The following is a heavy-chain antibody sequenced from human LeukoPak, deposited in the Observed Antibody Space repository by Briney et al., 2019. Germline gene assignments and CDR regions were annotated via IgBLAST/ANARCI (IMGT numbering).Heavy chain of an antibody. CDR2: IRYDGSNK. J-gene: IGHJ4*02. Sequence: GGSLRLSCAASGFTFSSYGMHWVRQAPGKGLEWVAFIRYDGSNKCYADSVKGRFTISRDNSKNTLYLQMNSLRAEDTAVYYCAKAVSGDYVSTGPFDYWGQGTLVTVSS. CDR3: AKAVSGDYVSTGPFDY. CDR1: GFTFSSYG. D-gene: IGHD4-17*01. V-gene: IGHV3-30*02.